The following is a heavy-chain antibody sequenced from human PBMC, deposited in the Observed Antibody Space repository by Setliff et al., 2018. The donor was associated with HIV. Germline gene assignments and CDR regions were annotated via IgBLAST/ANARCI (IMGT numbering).Heavy chain of an antibody. J-gene: IGHJ5*02. CDR2: IWYDGSNK. V-gene: IGHV3-33*06. Sequence: LKLYCAASGVSFSSYGIHWVRQAPGKGLGWVAVIWYDGSNKYYADSVKGRFTISRDNSKNPLYLQMNSLRAEDTAVYYCAKGSLSSGWYNWFDPWGQGTLVTVSS. CDR3: AKGSLSSGWYNWFDP. D-gene: IGHD6-19*01. CDR1: GVSFSSYG.